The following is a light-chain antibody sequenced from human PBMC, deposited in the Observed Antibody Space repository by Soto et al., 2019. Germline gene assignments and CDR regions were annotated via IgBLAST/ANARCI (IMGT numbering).Light chain of an antibody. CDR3: QQYNNSPEYT. J-gene: IGKJ2*01. CDR2: GAS. Sequence: EIVLTQSPGTLSLSPGERATLSCRASQSVSSSYLAWYQQKPGQAPRLLIYGASSRATGIPDRFSGSGSGTDFTLTISRLEPEDFAVYFCQQYNNSPEYTFGQGTRLKIK. CDR1: QSVSSSY. V-gene: IGKV3-20*01.